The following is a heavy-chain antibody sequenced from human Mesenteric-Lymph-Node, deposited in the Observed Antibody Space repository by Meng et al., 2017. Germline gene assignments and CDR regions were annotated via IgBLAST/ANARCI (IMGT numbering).Heavy chain of an antibody. J-gene: IGHJ4*02. D-gene: IGHD3-10*01. V-gene: IGHV3-21*01. CDR2: ISSSSSYI. CDR3: ARIGVLLWFGESKVDY. Sequence: GGSLRLSCAASGFTFSSYSMNWVRQAPGKGLEWVSSISSSSSYIYYADSVKGRFTISRDNAKNSLYLQMNSLRAEDTAVYYCARIGVLLWFGESKVDYWGQGTRVTVS. CDR1: GFTFSSYS.